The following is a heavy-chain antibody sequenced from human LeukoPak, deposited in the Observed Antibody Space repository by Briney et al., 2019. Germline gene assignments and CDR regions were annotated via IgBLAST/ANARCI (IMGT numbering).Heavy chain of an antibody. V-gene: IGHV3-48*04. J-gene: IGHJ4*02. D-gene: IGHD2-2*01. CDR2: IGHTGSTM. CDR3: AREGYCSSTSCFLFDY. Sequence: GGSLRLSCVASGFSFSIYSLNWARQAPGKGLEWVSYIGHTGSTMSYADSVRGRFTISRDNAKNSLYLQMNSLRAEDTAVYYCAREGYCSSTSCFLFDYWGQGTLVTVSS. CDR1: GFSFSIYS.